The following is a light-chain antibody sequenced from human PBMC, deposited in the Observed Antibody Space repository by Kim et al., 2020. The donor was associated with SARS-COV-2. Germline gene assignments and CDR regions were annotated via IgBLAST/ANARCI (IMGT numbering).Light chain of an antibody. Sequence: ASVGDRVSVTCRDSQTITTSLAWYQQKPGKAPKVLIYDASKLEIGVPSRFSGSGSETRFTLTVTNLQPDDVATYYCQHYHNFPLTFGGGTKVDIK. V-gene: IGKV1-5*03. CDR1: QTITTS. J-gene: IGKJ4*01. CDR2: DAS. CDR3: QHYHNFPLT.